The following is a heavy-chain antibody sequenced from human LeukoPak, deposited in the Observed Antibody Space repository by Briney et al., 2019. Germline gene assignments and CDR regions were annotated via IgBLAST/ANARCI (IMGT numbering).Heavy chain of an antibody. Sequence: GGSLRLSCAASGFTVSSNYMNWVRQAPGKGLEWVSSISGSSNYIYYADSVKGRFTISGDNAKNSLYLQMNSLRAEDTAVYYCARDAYGSSVDYWGQGTLVTVSS. D-gene: IGHD1-26*01. V-gene: IGHV3-21*01. CDR1: GFTVSSNY. J-gene: IGHJ4*02. CDR3: ARDAYGSSVDY. CDR2: ISGSSNYI.